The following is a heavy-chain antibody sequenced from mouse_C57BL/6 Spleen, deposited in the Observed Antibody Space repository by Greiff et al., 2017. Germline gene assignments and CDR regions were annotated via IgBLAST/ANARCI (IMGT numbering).Heavy chain of an antibody. CDR3: ASLDYVYDEGYYYDMDY. V-gene: IGHV1-80*01. D-gene: IGHD2-2*01. J-gene: IGHJ4*01. Sequence: VQLQQSGAELVKPGASVKISCKASGYAFSSYWMNWVKQRPGKGLEWIGQIYPGYGDTNYNGKFKGKATLTADKSSSTAYMQLSRLTSEDSAVYFCASLDYVYDEGYYYDMDYWGQGTSVTVSS. CDR1: GYAFSSYW. CDR2: IYPGYGDT.